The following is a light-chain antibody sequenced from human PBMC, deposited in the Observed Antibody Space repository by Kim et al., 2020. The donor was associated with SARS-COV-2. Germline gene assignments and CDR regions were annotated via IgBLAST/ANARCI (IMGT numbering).Light chain of an antibody. CDR1: QSISDY. CDR3: QQDNTYPWT. Sequence: ASVGDSVTITCRASQSISDYLAWYQQKPGKAPKLLIYKASNLESGVPSRFSGSGSGTEFTLTISSLQPDDFATYYCQQDNTYPWTFGQGTKVDIK. J-gene: IGKJ1*01. CDR2: KAS. V-gene: IGKV1-5*03.